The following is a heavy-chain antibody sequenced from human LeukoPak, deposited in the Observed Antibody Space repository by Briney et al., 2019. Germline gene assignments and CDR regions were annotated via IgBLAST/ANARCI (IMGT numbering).Heavy chain of an antibody. CDR3: ARVIVVVITPLYFDY. J-gene: IGHJ4*02. CDR1: GGSIRSSSYY. CDR2: IYYSGST. V-gene: IGHV4-39*01. Sequence: SETLSLTCTVSGGSIRSSSYYWGWIRQPPGKGLEWIGSIYYSGSTYYNPSLKSRVTISVDTSKNQFSLNLSSVAAADTAVYYCARVIVVVITPLYFDYWGQGTLVTVSS. D-gene: IGHD3-22*01.